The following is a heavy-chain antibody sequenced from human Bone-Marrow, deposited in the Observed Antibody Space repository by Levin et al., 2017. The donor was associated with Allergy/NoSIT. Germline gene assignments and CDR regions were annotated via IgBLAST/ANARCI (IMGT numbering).Heavy chain of an antibody. Sequence: GESLKISCAASGFTFSSYALSWVRQAPGKGLEWVSGIVDSGASTYYADSVKGRFTISRDNSKNTLYLQMNSLRAEDTAMYYCTKDDLFARGATYRYSGFDSWGQGTLVTVSS. CDR3: TKDDLFARGATYRYSGFDS. CDR2: IVDSGAST. D-gene: IGHD3-10*01. CDR1: GFTFSSYA. V-gene: IGHV3-23*01. J-gene: IGHJ4*02.